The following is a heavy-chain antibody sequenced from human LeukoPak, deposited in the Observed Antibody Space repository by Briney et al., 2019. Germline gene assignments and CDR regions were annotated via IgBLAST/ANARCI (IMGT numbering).Heavy chain of an antibody. Sequence: SETLSLTCAGYGGSFSGYYWSWIRQPPGKGLEWIGEINHSGSTNYNPSLKSRVTISVDTSKKQFSLKLGSVTAADTAVYYCARSKDILTGYCFDYWGQGTPVTVSS. D-gene: IGHD3-9*01. CDR3: ARSKDILTGYCFDY. V-gene: IGHV4-34*01. CDR1: GGSFSGYY. CDR2: INHSGST. J-gene: IGHJ4*02.